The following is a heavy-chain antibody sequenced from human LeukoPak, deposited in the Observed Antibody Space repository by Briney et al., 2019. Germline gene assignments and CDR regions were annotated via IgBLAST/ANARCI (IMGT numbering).Heavy chain of an antibody. CDR3: ARALVAAARNFDY. CDR1: GFTFSTSN. D-gene: IGHD6-13*01. V-gene: IGHV3-48*01. J-gene: IGHJ4*02. Sequence: GGSLRLSCAASGFTFSTSNLNWARQAPGKGLEWISYISGSSSTIYYADSVKGRFTISRDNAKNSLYLQMNSLRAEDTAAYYCARALVAAARNFDYWGQGTLVTVSS. CDR2: ISGSSSTI.